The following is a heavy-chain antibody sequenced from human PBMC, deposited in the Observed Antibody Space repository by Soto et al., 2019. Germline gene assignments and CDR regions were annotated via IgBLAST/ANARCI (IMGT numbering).Heavy chain of an antibody. Sequence: EVNLVESGGGVAQPGMSLRLSCATSGFTFDDYAMHWVRQAPGKGVEWVSAISWNSDSTGYADSVKGRFTMSRDNAKKFLFLQMNSLTSEDTALYFWARTTLSYSKPLDSWGPGTLVTVS. CDR2: ISWNSDST. J-gene: IGHJ4*02. CDR1: GFTFDDYA. CDR3: ARTTLSYSKPLDS. V-gene: IGHV3-9*01. D-gene: IGHD4-4*01.